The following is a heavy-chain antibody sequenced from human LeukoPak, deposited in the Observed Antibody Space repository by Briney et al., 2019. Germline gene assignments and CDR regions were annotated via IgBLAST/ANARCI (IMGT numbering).Heavy chain of an antibody. Sequence: GGSLRLSCAASGFTFSIYWMYWVRQAPGKGLVWVSRIDSDGRTTDYADSLSGRFIISRDNSKNTLYLQMNSLKADDTAIYYCVVASDALDLWGQGTTVTVSS. D-gene: IGHD5-12*01. J-gene: IGHJ3*01. CDR3: VVASDALDL. V-gene: IGHV3-74*01. CDR2: IDSDGRTT. CDR1: GFTFSIYW.